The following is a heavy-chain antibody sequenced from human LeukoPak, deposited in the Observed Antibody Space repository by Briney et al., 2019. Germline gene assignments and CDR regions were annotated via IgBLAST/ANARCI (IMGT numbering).Heavy chain of an antibody. V-gene: IGHV4-34*01. CDR2: INHSGST. CDR1: GGSFSGYY. Sequence: SETLSLTCAVYGGSFSGYYWSWIRQPPGKGLEWIGEINHSGSTNYNPSLKSRVTISVDTSKNLFSLKLSSVTAADTAVYYCARAAKCSSTSCHIKGRYYYMDVWGKGTAVTVSS. D-gene: IGHD2-2*01. J-gene: IGHJ6*03. CDR3: ARAAKCSSTSCHIKGRYYYMDV.